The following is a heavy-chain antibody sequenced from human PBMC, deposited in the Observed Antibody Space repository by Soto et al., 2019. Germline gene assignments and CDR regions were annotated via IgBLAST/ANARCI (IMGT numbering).Heavy chain of an antibody. CDR3: ARDMKSVRFWGTNGFDP. CDR2: ITLSSSYI. J-gene: IGHJ5*02. Sequence: LRLSCGASGFNFGAFGMNWVRQAPGKGLEWVSSITLSSSYIYYADSVKGRFTVSRDNAKNSLYLDMKSLTVDDTAVYYCARDMKSVRFWGTNGFDPWGQGTLVTVSS. D-gene: IGHD3-16*01. CDR1: GFNFGAFG. V-gene: IGHV3-21*01.